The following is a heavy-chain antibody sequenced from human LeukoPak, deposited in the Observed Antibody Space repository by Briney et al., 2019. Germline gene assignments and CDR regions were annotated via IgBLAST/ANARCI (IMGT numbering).Heavy chain of an antibody. J-gene: IGHJ6*03. Sequence: PSETLSLTCAVYGGSFSGHYWTWIRQPPGKGLEWIGEINHSGSTNYNPSLKSRVTISVDTSKNQFSLKVSCVTAADTAVYYCARVKDPGGYYYYYYMDIWGKGNTVTVSS. CDR3: ARVKDPGGYYYYYYMDI. CDR1: GGSFSGHY. D-gene: IGHD3-16*01. V-gene: IGHV4-34*01. CDR2: INHSGST.